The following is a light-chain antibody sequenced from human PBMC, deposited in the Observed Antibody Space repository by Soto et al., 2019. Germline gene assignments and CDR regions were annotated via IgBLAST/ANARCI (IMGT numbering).Light chain of an antibody. CDR1: SGHSSYA. J-gene: IGLJ3*02. Sequence: QLVLTQSPSASASLGASVKLTCTLSSGHSSYAIAWHQQKPEKGPRYLIKLNSDGSHSKVDGIPDRFSGSSSGAERYLTISSLQSEDEADYYCQTWGSGIQVFGGGTKLTVL. CDR3: QTWGSGIQV. CDR2: LNSDGSH. V-gene: IGLV4-69*01.